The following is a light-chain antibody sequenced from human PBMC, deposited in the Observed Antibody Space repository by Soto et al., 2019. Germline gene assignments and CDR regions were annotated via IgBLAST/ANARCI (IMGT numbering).Light chain of an antibody. CDR1: SGDVGGYNY. Sequence: QSALTQPPSASGSPGQSVTISCTGTSGDVGGYNYVSWYQQHPGKAPKLMIFEVTKRPSGVPGRFSGSKSGNTASLTVSGLQAEDEADYYCSSYAGSSNHVVFGGGTKLTVL. CDR3: SSYAGSSNHVV. J-gene: IGLJ2*01. V-gene: IGLV2-8*01. CDR2: EVT.